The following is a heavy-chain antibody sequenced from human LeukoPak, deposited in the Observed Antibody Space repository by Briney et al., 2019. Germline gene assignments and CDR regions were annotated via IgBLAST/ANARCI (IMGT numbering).Heavy chain of an antibody. Sequence: PSETLSLTCAVYGESFSGYFWSWIRQPPGKGLEWIGEINHSGYTNYNPSLKSRVTISVDTSKNQFSLKLSSVTAADTAVYYCARGRSGSYYNVGYWFDPWGQGTLVTVSS. D-gene: IGHD3-10*01. J-gene: IGHJ5*02. V-gene: IGHV4-34*01. CDR2: INHSGYT. CDR1: GESFSGYF. CDR3: ARGRSGSYYNVGYWFDP.